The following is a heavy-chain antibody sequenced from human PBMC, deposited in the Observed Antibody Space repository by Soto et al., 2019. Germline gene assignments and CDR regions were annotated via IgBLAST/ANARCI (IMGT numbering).Heavy chain of an antibody. V-gene: IGHV4-59*01. CDR2: IYYSGST. CDR3: ARSPGSSWYGGLYWYFDL. D-gene: IGHD6-13*01. J-gene: IGHJ2*01. CDR1: GGSISSYY. Sequence: QVQLQESGPGLVKPSETLSLTCTVSGGSISSYYWSWIRQPPGKGLEWIGYIYYSGSTNYNPSLKSPVTISVDTSKNQFSLKLSSVTAADTAVYYCARSPGSSWYGGLYWYFDLWGRGTLVTVSS.